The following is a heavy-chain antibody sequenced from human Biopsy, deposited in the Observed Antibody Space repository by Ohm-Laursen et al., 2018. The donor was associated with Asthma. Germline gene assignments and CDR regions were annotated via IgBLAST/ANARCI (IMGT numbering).Heavy chain of an antibody. CDR1: GFTFRSYD. V-gene: IGHV3-30*03. CDR2: LSYDGSNK. CDR3: ASYEVVTAILPMDV. J-gene: IGHJ6*02. Sequence: SLRLSCSAAGFTFRSYDMHWVRQAPGKGLEWVAFLSYDGSNKYYGDSVKGRFTISRDNSKNTLYLQMDSLRAEDTAVYYCASYEVVTAILPMDVWGQGTTVTVSS. D-gene: IGHD2-21*02.